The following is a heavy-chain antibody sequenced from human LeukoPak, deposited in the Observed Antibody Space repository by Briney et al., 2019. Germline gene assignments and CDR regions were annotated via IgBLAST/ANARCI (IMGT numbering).Heavy chain of an antibody. CDR1: AFTFSSYG. J-gene: IGHJ6*02. CDR3: ARLSEERAYYYYYGMDV. V-gene: IGHV3-33*01. CDR2: IWYDGSNK. Sequence: GRSLRLSCAASAFTFSSYGMHWVRQAPGKGLEWVAVIWYDGSNKYYADSVKGRFTISRDNSKNTLYLQMNSLRAEDTAVYYCARLSEERAYYYYYGMDVWGQGTTVTVSS.